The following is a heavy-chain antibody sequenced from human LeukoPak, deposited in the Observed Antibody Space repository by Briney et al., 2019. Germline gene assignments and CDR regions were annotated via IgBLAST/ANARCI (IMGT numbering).Heavy chain of an antibody. CDR3: ARYSGSYEVNYYHYYGMDV. V-gene: IGHV3-7*03. J-gene: IGHJ6*02. D-gene: IGHD1-26*01. Sequence: GGSLRLSCAASGFTFSNYWMSWVRQAPGKGLEWVANIKQDGSEKYYMDSVKGRFTISRDNARNSLYLQMNSLRAEDTAVYYCARYSGSYEVNYYHYYGMDVWGQGTTVTVSS. CDR1: GFTFSNYW. CDR2: IKQDGSEK.